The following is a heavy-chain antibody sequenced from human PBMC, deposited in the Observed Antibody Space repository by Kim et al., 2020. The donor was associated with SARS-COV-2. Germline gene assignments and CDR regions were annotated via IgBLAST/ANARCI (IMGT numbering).Heavy chain of an antibody. V-gene: IGHV7-4-1*02. Sequence: AQGIKGRFVFSLDTSVSTAYLQISSLKAEDTAVYYCARSSSRTPYSHMDVWGQGTTVTVSS. J-gene: IGHJ6*02. D-gene: IGHD6-13*01. CDR3: ARSSSRTPYSHMDV.